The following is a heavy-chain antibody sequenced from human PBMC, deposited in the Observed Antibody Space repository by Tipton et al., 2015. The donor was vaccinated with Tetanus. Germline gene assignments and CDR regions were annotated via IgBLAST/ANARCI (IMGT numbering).Heavy chain of an antibody. CDR3: ARVGIWFGELMNYYFDY. CDR2: IKQDGSEK. V-gene: IGHV3-7*01. J-gene: IGHJ4*02. Sequence: SLRLSCAASGFTFSSYWMSWVRQAPGKGLEWVANIKQDGSEKYYVDSVKGRFTISRDNVKNSLYLQMNSLRAEDTAVYYCARVGIWFGELMNYYFDYWGQGTLVTVSS. D-gene: IGHD3-10*01. CDR1: GFTFSSYW.